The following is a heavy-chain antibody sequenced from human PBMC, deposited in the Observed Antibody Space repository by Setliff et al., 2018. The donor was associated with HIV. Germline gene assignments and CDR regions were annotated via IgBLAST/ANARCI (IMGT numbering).Heavy chain of an antibody. CDR3: ARQVWLSDNHYYYYMDV. CDR1: GGSINNSDCN. J-gene: IGHJ6*03. Sequence: PSETLSLTCTLSGGSINNSDCNWAWIRQSPGKGLEWIASVYYIGSTYYSSLKSRAAISVDTSKNRFSLRLSSVTAADTAIYYCARQVWLSDNHYYYYMDVWGKGTTVTVSS. D-gene: IGHD2-21*01. CDR2: VYYIGST. V-gene: IGHV4-39*01.